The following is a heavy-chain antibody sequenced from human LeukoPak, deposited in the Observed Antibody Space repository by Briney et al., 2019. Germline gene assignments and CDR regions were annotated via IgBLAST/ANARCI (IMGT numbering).Heavy chain of an antibody. D-gene: IGHD3-22*01. CDR2: ITGSGGST. J-gene: IGHJ4*02. V-gene: IGHV3-23*01. Sequence: GGSLRLSCAASGFTFSNYAVNWVRRAPGKGLEWVSTITGSGGSTFYADSVKGRFTISRDNSKNTLYLQMNSLRAEDTAVYYCAKSVTMIRRGGRGYFDYWGQGTLVTVSS. CDR3: AKSVTMIRRGGRGYFDY. CDR1: GFTFSNYA.